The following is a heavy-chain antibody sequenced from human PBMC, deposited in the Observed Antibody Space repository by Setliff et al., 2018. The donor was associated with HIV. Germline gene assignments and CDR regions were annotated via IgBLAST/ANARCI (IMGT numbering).Heavy chain of an antibody. CDR3: APVRDGYNYFFDY. CDR1: GFTFRSYW. D-gene: IGHD5-12*01. Sequence: PGGSLRLSCAASGFTFRSYWLSWVRQAPGKGLEWVASIKEDGSEKYYADSVKGRFTISRDNSRNTVYLQMNSLRVEDTAVYYCAPVRDGYNYFFDYWGQGTLVTVSS. J-gene: IGHJ4*02. CDR2: IKEDGSEK. V-gene: IGHV3-7*03.